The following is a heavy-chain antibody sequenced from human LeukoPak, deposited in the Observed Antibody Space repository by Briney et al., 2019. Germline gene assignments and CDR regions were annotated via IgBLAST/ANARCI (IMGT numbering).Heavy chain of an antibody. J-gene: IGHJ4*02. CDR3: AKGGKGFPLGLRFDS. D-gene: IGHD2-21*01. CDR1: GGSISSGGYS. CDR2: IYHSGST. V-gene: IGHV4-30-2*02. Sequence: PSETLSLTCAVSGGSISSGGYSWSWIRQPPGKGLEWIGYIYHSGSTYYNPSLKSRVTISVDTSKNQFSLKLTSLTAADTAVYYCAKGGKGFPLGLRFDSWGQGTLVSVSS.